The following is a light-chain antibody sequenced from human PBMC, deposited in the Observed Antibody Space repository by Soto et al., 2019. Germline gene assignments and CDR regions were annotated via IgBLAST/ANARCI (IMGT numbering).Light chain of an antibody. Sequence: QSVLTQPASVSGSPGQSITISCTGTSSDVGAYNYVSWYQQHPGKAPKLMIFEVSDRPSGVSNSFSGSKSGNTASLTISGLQEEDEADYYCSSYTSSNTLVFGGGTQLTVL. V-gene: IGLV2-14*01. J-gene: IGLJ2*01. CDR2: EVS. CDR1: SSDVGAYNY. CDR3: SSYTSSNTLV.